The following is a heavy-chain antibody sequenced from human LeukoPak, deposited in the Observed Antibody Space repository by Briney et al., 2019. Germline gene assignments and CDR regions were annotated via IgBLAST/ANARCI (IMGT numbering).Heavy chain of an antibody. CDR3: AKDGGDYEIFAWYFVL. D-gene: IGHD4-17*01. J-gene: IGHJ2*01. CDR1: GFTFSSYA. V-gene: IGHV3-23*01. Sequence: GGSLRLSCVASGFTFSSYAMNWIRQAPGKGLEWVSAISGSGGSTYYVDSVKGRFTISRDNSKNTLYLQMNSLRAEDTAVYYCAKDGGDYEIFAWYFVLWGRGTLATVSS. CDR2: ISGSGGST.